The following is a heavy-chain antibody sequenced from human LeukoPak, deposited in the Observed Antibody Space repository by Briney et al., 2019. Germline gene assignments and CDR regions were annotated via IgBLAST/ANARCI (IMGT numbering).Heavy chain of an antibody. V-gene: IGHV3-53*01. Sequence: GGSLRLSCAASGFTVSSNYMSWVRQAPGKGLEWVSLIYSGGSTYYADSVKGRFTISRDNSKNTVYLQMNSLRAEDTAVYYCATDKRYAFDYWGQGILVTVSS. CDR3: ATDKRYAFDY. J-gene: IGHJ4*02. CDR1: GFTVSSNY. D-gene: IGHD3-9*01. CDR2: IYSGGST.